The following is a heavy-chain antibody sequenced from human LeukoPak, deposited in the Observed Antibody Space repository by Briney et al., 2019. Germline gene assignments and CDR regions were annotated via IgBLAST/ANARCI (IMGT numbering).Heavy chain of an antibody. CDR3: ARRQWLVSDFDY. V-gene: IGHV4-39*07. Sequence: SETLSLTCTVSGGSISSSSYYWGWIRQPPGKGLEWIGSIYYSGSTYYNPSLKSRVTISVDTSKNQFSLKLSSVTAADTAVFYCARRQWLVSDFDYWGQGTLVTVSS. J-gene: IGHJ4*02. CDR1: GGSISSSSYY. D-gene: IGHD6-19*01. CDR2: IYYSGST.